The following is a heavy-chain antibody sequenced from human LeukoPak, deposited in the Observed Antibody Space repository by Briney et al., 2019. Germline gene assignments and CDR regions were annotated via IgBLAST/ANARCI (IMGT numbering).Heavy chain of an antibody. CDR3: ARSSAGLAY. D-gene: IGHD1-14*01. Sequence: PGGSLRLSCAASGFTFSSYWMSWVRQAPGKGLEWVANIKQDGSEKYYVDSVKGRFTISRDDAKNSLYLQMNSLRGEDTAVYFCARSSAGLAYWGQGTLVTVSS. V-gene: IGHV3-7*01. CDR1: GFTFSSYW. J-gene: IGHJ4*02. CDR2: IKQDGSEK.